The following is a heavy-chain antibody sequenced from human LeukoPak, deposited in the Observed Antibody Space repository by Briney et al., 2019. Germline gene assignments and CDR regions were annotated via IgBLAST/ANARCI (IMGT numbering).Heavy chain of an antibody. CDR3: ATYYYGSGTIDY. CDR1: GGSISSYY. CDR2: IYYSGST. D-gene: IGHD3-10*01. V-gene: IGHV4-59*01. Sequence: SETLSLTCTVSGGSISSYYWSWIRQPPGKGLEWIGYIYYSGSTNYNPSLKSRVTISVDTSKNQFSLKLSSVTAADTAVYYCATYYYGSGTIDYWGQGTLVTVSS. J-gene: IGHJ4*02.